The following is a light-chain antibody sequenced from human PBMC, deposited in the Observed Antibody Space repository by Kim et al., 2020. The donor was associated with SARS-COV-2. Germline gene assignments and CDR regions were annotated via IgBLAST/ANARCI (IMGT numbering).Light chain of an antibody. CDR3: QQYDNLPVYT. Sequence: ASVGDRVTITCQASQDISNYLNWYQQKPGKAPKLLIYDASNLETGVPSRFSGSGSGTDFTFTISSLQPEDIATYYRQQYDNLPVYTFGQGTKLEIK. J-gene: IGKJ2*01. V-gene: IGKV1-33*01. CDR2: DAS. CDR1: QDISNY.